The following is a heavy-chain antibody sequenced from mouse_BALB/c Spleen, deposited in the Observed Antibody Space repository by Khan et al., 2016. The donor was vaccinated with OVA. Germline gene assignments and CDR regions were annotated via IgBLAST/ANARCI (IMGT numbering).Heavy chain of an antibody. D-gene: IGHD4-1*01. Sequence: QVQLQQPGTELVRPGASVKLSCKASGYTFTSYWINWVKQRPGQGLEWIGNIYPSDTYINYNQKFKDKATLTVDKSSSTAYMQLSSPTSEDSAVYYGTSLLGLEAMDYWGQGTSVTVSS. J-gene: IGHJ4*01. CDR1: GYTFTSYW. V-gene: IGHV1-69*02. CDR2: IYPSDTYI. CDR3: TSLLGLEAMDY.